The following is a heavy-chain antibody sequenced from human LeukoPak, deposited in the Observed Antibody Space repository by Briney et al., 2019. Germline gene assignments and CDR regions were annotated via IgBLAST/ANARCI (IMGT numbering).Heavy chain of an antibody. CDR3: ARGLHDFWSGYHNWFDP. CDR1: GYTFTSYD. CDR2: MNPNSGNT. J-gene: IGHJ5*02. Sequence: GASVKVSCKASGYTFTSYDINWVRQATGQGLEWMGWMNPNSGNTGYAQKFQGRVTITRNTSISTAYMELSSLRSEDTAVYYCARGLHDFWSGYHNWFDPWGQGTLVTVSS. D-gene: IGHD3-3*01. V-gene: IGHV1-8*03.